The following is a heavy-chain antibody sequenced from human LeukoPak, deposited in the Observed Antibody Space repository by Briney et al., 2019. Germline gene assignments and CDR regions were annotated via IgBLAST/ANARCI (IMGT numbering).Heavy chain of an antibody. Sequence: GGSLRLSCAASGFTFSSYSMNWVRQAPGKGLEWVSCISSSGSYIYYADSVKGRFTISRDNAKNSLYLQMNSLRVEDTAVYYCARDYDRWGQGTLVTVSS. CDR1: GFTFSSYS. D-gene: IGHD3-3*01. CDR3: ARDYDR. CDR2: ISSSGSYI. J-gene: IGHJ4*02. V-gene: IGHV3-21*01.